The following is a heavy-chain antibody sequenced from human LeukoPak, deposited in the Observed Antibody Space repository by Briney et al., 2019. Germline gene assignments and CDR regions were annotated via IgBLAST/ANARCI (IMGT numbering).Heavy chain of an antibody. CDR3: ARDPSEYYFDY. CDR2: INHSGST. V-gene: IGHV4-34*01. Sequence: SETLSLTCAVYGGSFSGYYWSWIRQPPGKGLEWIGEINHSGSTYYNPSLKSRVTISVDTSKNQFSLKLSSVTAADTAVYYCARDPSEYYFDYWGQGTLVTVSS. J-gene: IGHJ4*02. CDR1: GGSFSGYY.